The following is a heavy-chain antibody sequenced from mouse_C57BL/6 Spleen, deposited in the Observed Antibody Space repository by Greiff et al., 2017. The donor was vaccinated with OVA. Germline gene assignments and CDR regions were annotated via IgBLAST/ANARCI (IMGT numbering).Heavy chain of an antibody. Sequence: QVQLQQPGAELVRPGSSVKLSCKASGYTFTSYWMHWVKQRPGQGLEWIGYINPSSGYTKYNQKFKDKATLTADKSSSTAYMQLSSLTYEDSAVYYCARLDYYGSSLYYAMDYWGQGTSVTVSS. CDR2: INPSSGYT. V-gene: IGHV1-7*01. D-gene: IGHD1-1*01. J-gene: IGHJ4*01. CDR1: GYTFTSYW. CDR3: ARLDYYGSSLYYAMDY.